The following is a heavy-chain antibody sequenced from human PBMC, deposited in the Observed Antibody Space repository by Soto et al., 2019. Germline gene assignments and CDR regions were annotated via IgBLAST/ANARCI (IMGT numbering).Heavy chain of an antibody. Sequence: SVKVSCKASGGTFSSYAISWVRQAPGQGLEWMGGIIPIFGTANYAQKFQGRVTITADESTSTAYMELSSLRSEDTAVYYCARDRGCSGCSCYVSYGMDVWGQGTTVTVSS. CDR3: ARDRGCSGCSCYVSYGMDV. CDR1: GGTFSSYA. CDR2: IIPIFGTA. V-gene: IGHV1-69*13. J-gene: IGHJ6*02. D-gene: IGHD2-15*01.